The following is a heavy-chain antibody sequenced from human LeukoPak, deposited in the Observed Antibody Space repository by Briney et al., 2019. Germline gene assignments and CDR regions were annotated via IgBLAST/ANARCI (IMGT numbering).Heavy chain of an antibody. V-gene: IGHV3-30*18. Sequence: GRSLRLSCAASGFTFSTYDMHWVRQAPGKGLEWVAVISYEGSNKYYADSVKGRFTISRDNSKNTLYLQLNSLRAEDTAVYYCAKSPGRYCSGGSCYSYWGQGTLVTVSS. D-gene: IGHD2-15*01. CDR1: GFTFSTYD. CDR2: ISYEGSNK. J-gene: IGHJ4*02. CDR3: AKSPGRYCSGGSCYSY.